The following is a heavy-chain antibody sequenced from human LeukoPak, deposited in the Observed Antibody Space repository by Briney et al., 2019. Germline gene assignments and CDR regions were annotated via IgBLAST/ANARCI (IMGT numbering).Heavy chain of an antibody. J-gene: IGHJ3*02. V-gene: IGHV4-39*01. CDR3: ARSSYGADDAFDI. Sequence: PSETLSLTCTVSGGSISSSSYDWGWIRQPPGKGLEWIGSIYYSGSTYYNPPLKSRVTISVDTSKNQFSLKLSSVAAADTAAYYCARSSYGADDAFDIWGQGTMVTVSS. CDR2: IYYSGST. D-gene: IGHD4-17*01. CDR1: GGSISSSSYD.